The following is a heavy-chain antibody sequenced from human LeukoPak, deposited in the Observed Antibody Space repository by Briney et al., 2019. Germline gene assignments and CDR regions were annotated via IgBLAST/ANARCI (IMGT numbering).Heavy chain of an antibody. V-gene: IGHV4-39*01. J-gene: IGHJ4*02. CDR2: IYYSGST. Sequence: PSETLSLTCTVSGGSISSSSYYWGWIRQPPGKGLEWIGSIYYSGSTYYNPSLKSRVTISVDTSKNQFSLKLSSVTAADTAAYYCARHGGYSYGYDYWGQGTLVTVSS. CDR1: GGSISSSSYY. D-gene: IGHD5-18*01. CDR3: ARHGGYSYGYDY.